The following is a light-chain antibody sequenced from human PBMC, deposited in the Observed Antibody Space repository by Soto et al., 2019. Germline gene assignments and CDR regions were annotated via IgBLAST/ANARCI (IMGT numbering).Light chain of an antibody. CDR2: GAS. CDR3: QQRRT. J-gene: IGKJ1*01. CDR1: QSVSSD. Sequence: EIVMTQSPATLSVSPWERVTLSCRASQSVSSDLAWYQQKPGQAPRLLIYGASTRATGIPARFSGSGSGTDFTLTISSLEPEDFAVYYCQQRRTFGQGTKVDIK. V-gene: IGKV3-15*01.